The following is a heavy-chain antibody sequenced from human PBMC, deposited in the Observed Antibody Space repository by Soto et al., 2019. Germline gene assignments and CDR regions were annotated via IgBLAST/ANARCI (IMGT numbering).Heavy chain of an antibody. CDR3: ARQRTTVVTQAYFDH. D-gene: IGHD2-21*02. V-gene: IGHV4-39*01. J-gene: IGHJ4*02. Sequence: SETLSLTCIVSGESISSSSYYWGWIRQPPGKGLEWIGSIYYSGRTYYNPSFKSRVTISIDTSKNQFSLKLSSVTATDTAVYYCARQRTTVVTQAYFDHWGQGALVAVSS. CDR1: GESISSSSYY. CDR2: IYYSGRT.